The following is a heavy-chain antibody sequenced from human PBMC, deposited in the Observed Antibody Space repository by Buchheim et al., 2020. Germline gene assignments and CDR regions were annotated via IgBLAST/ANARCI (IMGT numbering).Heavy chain of an antibody. J-gene: IGHJ4*02. V-gene: IGHV1-69*04. CDR1: GGTFSSYA. Sequence: QVQLVQSGAEVKKPGSSVKVSCKASGGTFSSYAISWVRQAPGQGLEWMGRIIPILGIANYAQKFQGRVTITADKSTNTVDMELSSLRSEDTAVYYCARDKLWVDTAMVTGDYWGQGTL. CDR3: ARDKLWVDTAMVTGDY. CDR2: IIPILGIA. D-gene: IGHD5-18*01.